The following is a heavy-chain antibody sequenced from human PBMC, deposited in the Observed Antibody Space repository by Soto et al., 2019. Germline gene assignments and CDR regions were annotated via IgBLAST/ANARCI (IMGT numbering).Heavy chain of an antibody. Sequence: EVQLVESGGGLVQPGGSLRLSCAASGFTVSSNYMSWVRQAPGKGLQWVSVIYSGGSTYYADSVKGRFTISRHNSKNTLYLQMNSLRAEDTAVYYSARDPYYDSSGYLASHGMDVWGQGTTVTVSS. V-gene: IGHV3-53*04. J-gene: IGHJ6*02. CDR2: IYSGGST. CDR3: ARDPYYDSSGYLASHGMDV. CDR1: GFTVSSNY. D-gene: IGHD3-22*01.